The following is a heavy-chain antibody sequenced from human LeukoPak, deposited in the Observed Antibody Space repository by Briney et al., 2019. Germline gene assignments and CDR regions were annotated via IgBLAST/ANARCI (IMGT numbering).Heavy chain of an antibody. J-gene: IGHJ4*02. D-gene: IGHD1-1*01. Sequence: GRSLGLSCAASGFTFSSSGMHWVRQAPGKGLEWVAVIWYDGSNKYYADSVKGRITISRDNSKNTLYLQMNSLRAEDTAVYYCATYTGTYSGYFDYWGQGTLVTVSS. CDR1: GFTFSSSG. CDR3: ATYTGTYSGYFDY. CDR2: IWYDGSNK. V-gene: IGHV3-33*08.